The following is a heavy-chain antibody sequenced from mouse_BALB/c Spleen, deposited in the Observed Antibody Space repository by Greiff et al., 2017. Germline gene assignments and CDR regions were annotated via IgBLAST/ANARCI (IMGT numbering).Heavy chain of an antibody. CDR3: ARDTTVDYAMDY. CDR1: GFTFSSYA. Sequence: EVQVVESGGGLVKPGGSLKLSCAASGFTFSSYAMSWVRQSPEKRLEWVAEISSGGSYTYYPDTVTGRFTISRDNAKNTLYLEMSSLRSEDTAMYYCARDTTVDYAMDYWGQGTSVTVSS. V-gene: IGHV5-9-4*01. CDR2: ISSGGSYT. J-gene: IGHJ4*01. D-gene: IGHD1-1*01.